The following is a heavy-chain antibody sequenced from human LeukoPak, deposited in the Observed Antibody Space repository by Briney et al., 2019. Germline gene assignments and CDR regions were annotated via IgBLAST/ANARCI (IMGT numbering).Heavy chain of an antibody. Sequence: GRSLRLSCAASGFTFSSYAMHWVRQAPGKGLEWVAVISYDGSNTYYADSVKGRFTISRDNSKNTLYLQMNSLRAEDTAVYYCADPLSKVAGTAWGQGTLATVSS. CDR2: ISYDGSNT. CDR3: ADPLSKVAGTA. V-gene: IGHV3-30*04. CDR1: GFTFSSYA. J-gene: IGHJ5*02. D-gene: IGHD6-19*01.